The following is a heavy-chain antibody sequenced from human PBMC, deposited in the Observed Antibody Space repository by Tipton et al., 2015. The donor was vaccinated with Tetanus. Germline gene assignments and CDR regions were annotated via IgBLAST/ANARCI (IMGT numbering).Heavy chain of an antibody. D-gene: IGHD5-12*01. CDR1: GDSVTSGGYY. J-gene: IGHJ4*02. Sequence: TLSLTCEVTGDSVTSGGYYWTWVRQPPGKELEWIGYIYYSGSTTYNPSLQSRVSMSVDTSKNQFSLNLTSVTAADTALFYCARVDSANDRIDHWGQGTLVTVSS. V-gene: IGHV4-61*08. CDR2: IYYSGST. CDR3: ARVDSANDRIDH.